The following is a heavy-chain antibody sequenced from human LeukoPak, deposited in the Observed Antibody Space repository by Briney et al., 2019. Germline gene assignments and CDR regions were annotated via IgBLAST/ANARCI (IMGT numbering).Heavy chain of an antibody. CDR1: GGSISSSSYY. Sequence: SETLSLTCTVSGGSISSSSYYWGWIRQPPGKGLEWIGSIYYSGSTYYNPSLKSRVTISVDTSKNQFSLKLSSVTAADKAVYYCARIAAGDYYYYYYMDVWGKGTTVTVSS. J-gene: IGHJ6*03. D-gene: IGHD6-13*01. V-gene: IGHV4-39*07. CDR2: IYYSGST. CDR3: ARIAAGDYYYYYYMDV.